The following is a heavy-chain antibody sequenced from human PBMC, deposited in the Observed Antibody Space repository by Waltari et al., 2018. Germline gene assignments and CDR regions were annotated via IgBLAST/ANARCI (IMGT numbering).Heavy chain of an antibody. CDR2: IYYSGST. V-gene: IGHV4-39*07. D-gene: IGHD5-12*01. CDR3: VRTDIVATIRSYYFDY. J-gene: IGHJ4*02. CDR1: GGSISSSSYY. Sequence: QLQLQESGPGLVKPSETLSLTCTVSGGSISSSSYYWGWIRQPPGKGLEWIGSIYYSGSTYYNPSLKSRVTISVDTSKNQFSLKLSSVTAADTAVYYCVRTDIVATIRSYYFDYWGQGTLVTVSS.